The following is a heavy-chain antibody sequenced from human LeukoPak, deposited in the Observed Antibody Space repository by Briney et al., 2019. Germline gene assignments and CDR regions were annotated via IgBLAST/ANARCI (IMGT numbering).Heavy chain of an antibody. Sequence: GGSLRLSCAASGFTFTYYGMHWVRQAPGKGLEWVAVISYDGSNKYYADSVKGRFTISRDNTKNTLNLQMNSLRAEDTGVYYCAKSVSSGWYTAFDYWGQGTLVTASS. CDR1: GFTFTYYG. CDR3: AKSVSSGWYTAFDY. D-gene: IGHD6-19*01. CDR2: ISYDGSNK. J-gene: IGHJ4*02. V-gene: IGHV3-30*18.